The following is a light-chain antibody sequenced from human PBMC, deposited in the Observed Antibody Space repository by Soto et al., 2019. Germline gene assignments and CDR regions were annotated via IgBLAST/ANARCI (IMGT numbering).Light chain of an antibody. CDR1: QSVSNSY. J-gene: IGKJ5*01. CDR2: GVS. CDR3: QQYGSSPIT. V-gene: IGKV3-20*01. Sequence: EIVLTQSPGTLSWSPGERGNVAVRGSQSVSNSYLAWYQQKPGQAPRLLISGVSSRATGIPDRFSGRGSGTDFTLTISRLEPEDFAVYYCQQYGSSPITFGQGTRLEIK.